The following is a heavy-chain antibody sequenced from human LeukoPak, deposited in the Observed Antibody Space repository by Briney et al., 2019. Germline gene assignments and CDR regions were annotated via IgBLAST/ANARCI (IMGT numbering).Heavy chain of an antibody. CDR2: INHSGST. Sequence: SETLSLTCAVYGGSFSGYYWSWIRQPPGKGLEWIGEINHSGSTNYNPSLKSRVTISVDTSKNQFSLKLSSVTAADTAVYYCARSPHILTGENFDSWGQGTLLTVSS. CDR3: ARSPHILTGENFDS. CDR1: GGSFSGYY. V-gene: IGHV4-34*01. D-gene: IGHD3-9*01. J-gene: IGHJ4*02.